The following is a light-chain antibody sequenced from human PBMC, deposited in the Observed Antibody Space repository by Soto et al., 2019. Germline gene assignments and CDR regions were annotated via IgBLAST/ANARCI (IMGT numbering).Light chain of an antibody. Sequence: EMVLTQPPGTLSLSPGDRATLSCRASQSVSNDYVAWVQQKPGQTPRLLIYSVSSRATGIPDRFSGSGSGTDFSSAICRLGAEACAVYYYEQYGSSALSFGGGTKVEIK. CDR3: EQYGSSALS. J-gene: IGKJ4*01. CDR2: SVS. V-gene: IGKV3-20*01. CDR1: QSVSNDY.